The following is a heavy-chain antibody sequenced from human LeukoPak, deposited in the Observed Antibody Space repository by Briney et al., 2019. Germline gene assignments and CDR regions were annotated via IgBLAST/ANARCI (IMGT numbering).Heavy chain of an antibody. J-gene: IGHJ4*02. CDR2: INPNSGGA. D-gene: IGHD5-24*01. Sequence: ASVKVSCKASGYTFTNYYMHWVRQAPGQGLEWMGWINPNSGGANYAQKFQGRVTMTRDTSISTAHMELSRLRSDDTAVYYCARVTLRWPLDYWGQGTLVTVSS. CDR1: GYTFTNYY. V-gene: IGHV1-2*02. CDR3: ARVTLRWPLDY.